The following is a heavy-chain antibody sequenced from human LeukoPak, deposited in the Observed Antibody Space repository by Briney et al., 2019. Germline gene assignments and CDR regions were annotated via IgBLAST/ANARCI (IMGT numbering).Heavy chain of an antibody. J-gene: IGHJ5*02. V-gene: IGHV5-51*01. CDR2: IYPGDSDT. CDR3: ARVASGLSPFDP. D-gene: IGHD4/OR15-4a*01. CDR1: GYTFTSSW. Sequence: KVSCKGSGYTFTSSWIGCVRQMPGKGLEWMGIIYPGDSDTRYSPSFQGQVTISADKSISTAYLQWSSLKASDTAMYYCARVASGLSPFDPWGQGTLVTVSS.